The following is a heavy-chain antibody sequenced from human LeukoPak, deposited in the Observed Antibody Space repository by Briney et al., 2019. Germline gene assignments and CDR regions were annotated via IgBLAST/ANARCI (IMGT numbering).Heavy chain of an antibody. CDR1: GFTFSSYG. J-gene: IGHJ4*02. V-gene: IGHV3-33*01. CDR3: ARAEPLYGSGSYYY. Sequence: PGRSLRLSCAASGFTFSSYGIHWVRQAPGKGLEWVAVIWYDGSNKYYADSVKGRFTISRDNSKNTLYLQMNSLRAEDTAVYYCARAEPLYGSGSYYYWGQGTLVTVSS. D-gene: IGHD3-10*01. CDR2: IWYDGSNK.